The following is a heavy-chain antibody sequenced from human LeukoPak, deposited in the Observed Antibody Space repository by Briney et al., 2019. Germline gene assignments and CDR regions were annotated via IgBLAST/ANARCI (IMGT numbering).Heavy chain of an antibody. Sequence: GSSVKVSCKASGGTLSSYTITWVRQAPGQGLEWMGGIIPIFGTADYAQKFQGRVTITADESTSTAYMELSSLRSEDTAVYYCARDSTVTTYGWFDPWGQGTLVTVSS. J-gene: IGHJ5*02. CDR2: IIPIFGTA. CDR1: GGTLSSYT. CDR3: ARDSTVTTYGWFDP. V-gene: IGHV1-69*01. D-gene: IGHD4-17*01.